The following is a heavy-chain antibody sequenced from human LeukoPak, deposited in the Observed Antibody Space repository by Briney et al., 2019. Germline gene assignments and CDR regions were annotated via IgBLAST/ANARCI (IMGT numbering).Heavy chain of an antibody. D-gene: IGHD1-26*01. Sequence: PSETLSLTCTVSGGSISSYYWSWIRQPAGKGLEWIGRIYTSGSTNYNPSLKSRVTTSVDTSKNQFSLKLSSVTAADTAVYYCARDSGGSYYYYYYYMDVWGKGTTVTVSS. J-gene: IGHJ6*03. CDR2: IYTSGST. CDR1: GGSISSYY. CDR3: ARDSGGSYYYYYYYMDV. V-gene: IGHV4-4*07.